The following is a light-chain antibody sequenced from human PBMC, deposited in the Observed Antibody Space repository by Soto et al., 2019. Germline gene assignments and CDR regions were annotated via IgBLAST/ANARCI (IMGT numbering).Light chain of an antibody. J-gene: IGKJ5*01. CDR3: QQYGTSPT. CDR2: GAS. V-gene: IGKV3-20*01. CDR1: QSVSSSY. Sequence: EIVLTQSPGTLSLSPRERATLSCRASQSVSSSYLAWYQQKPGQAPRLLIYGASSRASGIPARFSGSGSGTDFTLTISRLEPEDFAVYYCQQYGTSPTFGQGTDWRL.